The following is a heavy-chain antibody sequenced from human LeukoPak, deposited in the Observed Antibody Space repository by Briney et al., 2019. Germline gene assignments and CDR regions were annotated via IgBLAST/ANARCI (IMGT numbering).Heavy chain of an antibody. V-gene: IGHV1-69*13. D-gene: IGHD3-22*01. J-gene: IGHJ5*02. CDR3: ARDLHRNYYDSSSNWFDP. CDR1: GGTFSSYA. Sequence: SVKVSCKASGGTFSSYAISWVRQAPGQGLEWMGGIIPIFGTANYAQKFQGRVTITADESTSTAYMELSSLRSEDTAVYYCARDLHRNYYDSSSNWFDPWGQGTPVTVSS. CDR2: IIPIFGTA.